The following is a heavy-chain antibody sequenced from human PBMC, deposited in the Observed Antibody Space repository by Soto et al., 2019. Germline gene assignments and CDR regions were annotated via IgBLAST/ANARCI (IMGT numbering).Heavy chain of an antibody. CDR3: VKNTAAARPEYFDF. J-gene: IGHJ4*02. CDR1: GFTFRSSA. CDR2: LSITGGGT. V-gene: IGHV3-23*01. D-gene: IGHD6-6*01. Sequence: GGSLRLSCAASGFTFRSSAMSWVRQAPGKDLEWVSGLSITGGGTFYADSFKGRFIISRGNSKNMVYLQMDDLRIEDTAVYFCVKNTAAARPEYFDFWGQGVLVTVSS.